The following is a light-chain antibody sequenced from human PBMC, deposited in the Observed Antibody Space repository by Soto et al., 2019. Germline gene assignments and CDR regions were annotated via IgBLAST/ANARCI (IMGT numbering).Light chain of an antibody. Sequence: DIQMTQSPSSLSASVGDRVTITCRASQGISNYLAWYQQKPGKVPKLLIYAASTLHSGVPSRFSGSGSGTDFTFTISSLQPDDVATYYCQKYNSATRPFGQGTQVEIK. CDR3: QKYNSATRP. CDR2: AAS. V-gene: IGKV1-27*01. J-gene: IGKJ1*01. CDR1: QGISNY.